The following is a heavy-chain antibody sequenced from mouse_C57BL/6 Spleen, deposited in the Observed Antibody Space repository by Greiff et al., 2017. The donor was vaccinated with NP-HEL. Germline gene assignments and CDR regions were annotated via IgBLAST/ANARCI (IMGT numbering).Heavy chain of an antibody. D-gene: IGHD1-1*01. J-gene: IGHJ4*01. Sequence: VQLQQSGPELVKPGASVTISCKASGYALSSSWVSWVKQRPGKGLEWIGRICPGDGATNYNGKFKSKATLTADKSTSKAYMQLSSLTSEDSAVYFCAYYGSSPYYAMDYWGQGTSVTVSS. CDR2: ICPGDGAT. CDR1: GYALSSSW. CDR3: AYYGSSPYYAMDY. V-gene: IGHV1-82*01.